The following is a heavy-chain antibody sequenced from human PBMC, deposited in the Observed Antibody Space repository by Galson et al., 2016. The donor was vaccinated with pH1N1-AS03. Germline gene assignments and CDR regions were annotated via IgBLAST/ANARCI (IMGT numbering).Heavy chain of an antibody. Sequence: SLRLSCAASGFTFSSHGMHWVRQTPGKGLEWVAVIWHDGSEKYYADSVKGRFTISRDNSKNTLYLQMNSLRAEGTAVYYCARYRHYYDYIWGTYRYDWYFDLWGRGTLVTVSS. CDR2: IWHDGSEK. CDR1: GFTFSSHG. CDR3: ARYRHYYDYIWGTYRYDWYFDL. V-gene: IGHV3-33*01. D-gene: IGHD3-16*02. J-gene: IGHJ2*01.